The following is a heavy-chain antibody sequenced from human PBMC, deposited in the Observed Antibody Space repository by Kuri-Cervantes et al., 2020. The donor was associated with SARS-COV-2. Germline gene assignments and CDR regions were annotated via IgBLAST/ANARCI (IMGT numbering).Heavy chain of an antibody. V-gene: IGHV3-30-3*01. J-gene: IGHJ4*02. CDR2: ISFDGSNK. CDR3: AREKLYSGSHIDY. CDR1: RFTFSHYG. D-gene: IGHD1-26*01. Sequence: GESLKISCAASRFTFSHYGVHWVRQAPGKGPEWVAVISFDGSNKYYGDSVKGRFTISRDNSKNMLYLQMDSLRADDTAVYYCAREKLYSGSHIDYWGQGTLVTVSS.